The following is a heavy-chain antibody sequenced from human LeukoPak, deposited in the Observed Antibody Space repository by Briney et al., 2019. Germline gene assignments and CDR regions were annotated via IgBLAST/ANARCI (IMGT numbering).Heavy chain of an antibody. D-gene: IGHD3-22*01. CDR2: IYYSGST. CDR3: AREGTYYYDSSAYTMVDY. CDR1: GGSISSGGYY. V-gene: IGHV4-31*03. Sequence: SETLSLTCTVSGGSISSGGYYWSWIRQHPGKGLEWIGYIYYSGSTYYNPSLKSRVTISVDTSKNQFSLKLSSVTAADTAVYYCAREGTYYYDSSAYTMVDYWGQGTLVTVSS. J-gene: IGHJ4*02.